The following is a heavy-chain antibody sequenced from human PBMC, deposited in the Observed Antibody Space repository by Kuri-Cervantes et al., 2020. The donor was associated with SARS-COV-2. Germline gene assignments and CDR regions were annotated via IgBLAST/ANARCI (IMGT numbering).Heavy chain of an antibody. J-gene: IGHJ6*02. D-gene: IGHD4-17*01. CDR3: ASIYGDYETDYYYYGMDV. CDR2: IKQDGSEK. Sequence: GESLKISCAASGFTFSSYWMSWVRQAPGKGLEWVANIKQDGSEKYYVDSVKGRFTISRDNAKNTLYLQMNSLRAEDTAVYYCASIYGDYETDYYYYGMDVQGPGTMVTVSS. CDR1: GFTFSSYW. V-gene: IGHV3-7*01.